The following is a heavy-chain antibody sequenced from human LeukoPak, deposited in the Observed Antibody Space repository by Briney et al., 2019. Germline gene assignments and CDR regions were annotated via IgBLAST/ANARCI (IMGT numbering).Heavy chain of an antibody. CDR3: ARAQGDYVWGSYRPQYYFDY. CDR2: ISAYNGNT. CDR1: GYTFTSYG. D-gene: IGHD3-16*02. J-gene: IGHJ4*02. V-gene: IGHV1-18*01. Sequence: ASVKVSCKASGYTFTSYGISWVRQAPGQGLEWMGWISAYNGNTSYAQKLQGRVTMTTDTSTSTAYMEPRSLRSDDTAVYYCARAQGDYVWGSYRPQYYFDYWGQGTLVTVSS.